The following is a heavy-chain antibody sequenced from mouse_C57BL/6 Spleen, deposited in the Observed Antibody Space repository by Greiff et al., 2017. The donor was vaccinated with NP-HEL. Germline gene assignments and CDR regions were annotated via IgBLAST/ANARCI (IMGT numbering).Heavy chain of an antibody. D-gene: IGHD4-1*01. Sequence: VQLQQSGAELVRPGTSVKLSCKASGYTFTSYWMHWVKQRPGQGLEWIGVIDPSDSYTNYNQKFKGKATLTVDTSSSTAYMQLSSLTSEDSAVYYCASGVGLERYFDYWGQGTTLTVSS. CDR3: ASGVGLERYFDY. CDR1: GYTFTSYW. V-gene: IGHV1-59*01. CDR2: IDPSDSYT. J-gene: IGHJ2*01.